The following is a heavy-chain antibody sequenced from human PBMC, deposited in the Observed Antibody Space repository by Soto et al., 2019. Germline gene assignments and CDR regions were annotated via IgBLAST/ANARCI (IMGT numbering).Heavy chain of an antibody. D-gene: IGHD6-19*01. Sequence: QVQLQESGPGLVKASETLSLTCTVSGGSMSPYYWSWIRQAPGVGLEWIAYVYYSGHTHYNPSLKRSVIISEDTSKNKLSIKLTSVTDEETAVYSSTWVLAPVELDYWGPGALVTVSS. CDR3: TWVLAPVELDY. J-gene: IGHJ4*02. V-gene: IGHV4-59*03. CDR1: GGSMSPYY. CDR2: VYYSGHT.